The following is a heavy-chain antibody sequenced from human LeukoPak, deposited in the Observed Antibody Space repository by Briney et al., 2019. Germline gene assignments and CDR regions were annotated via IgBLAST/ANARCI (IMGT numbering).Heavy chain of an antibody. CDR2: IWYDGSNK. Sequence: GGSLRLSCAASGFTFSSYGMHWVRQAPGKGLEWVAVIWYDGSNKYYADSVKGRFTISRDNSKNTLYLQMNSLRAEDTAVYYCAGDAAGYYDSGGQTGIDYWGQGTLVTVSS. J-gene: IGHJ4*02. D-gene: IGHD3-22*01. CDR1: GFTFSSYG. V-gene: IGHV3-33*01. CDR3: AGDAAGYYDSGGQTGIDY.